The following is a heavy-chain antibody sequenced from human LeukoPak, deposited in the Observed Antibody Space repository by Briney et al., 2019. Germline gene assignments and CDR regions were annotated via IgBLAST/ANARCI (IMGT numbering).Heavy chain of an antibody. CDR3: AREVAAAAGTFLDY. J-gene: IGHJ4*02. CDR1: GFTFSSYE. CDR2: ISSSGSTI. Sequence: GGSLRLSCAASGFTFSSYEMNWVRQAPGKGLEWVSYISSSGSTIYYADSVKGRFTISRDNAKNSLYLQMNSLRAEDTAVYYCAREVAAAAGTFLDYWGQGTLVTVSS. V-gene: IGHV3-48*03. D-gene: IGHD6-13*01.